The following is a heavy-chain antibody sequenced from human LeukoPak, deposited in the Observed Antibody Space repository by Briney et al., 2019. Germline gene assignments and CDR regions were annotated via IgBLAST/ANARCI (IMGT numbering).Heavy chain of an antibody. J-gene: IGHJ4*02. V-gene: IGHV1-2*02. CDR2: INPNSGGT. CDR3: ARPLLWWPQVGYFDY. CDR1: GYTFTGYY. Sequence: ASVKVSCKASGYTFTGYYMHWVRQAPGQGLEWMGWINPNSGGTNYAQKFQGRVTMTRDTSISTAYMELSRLRSDDTAVYYCARPLLWWPQVGYFDYWGQGTLVTVSS. D-gene: IGHD4/OR15-4a*01.